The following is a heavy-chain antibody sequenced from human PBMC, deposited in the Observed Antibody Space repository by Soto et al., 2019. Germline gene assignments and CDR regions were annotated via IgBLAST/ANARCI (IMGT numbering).Heavy chain of an antibody. V-gene: IGHV1-69*01. D-gene: IGHD3-10*01. CDR3: ARDPVVRGVIRGFYYYGKDV. CDR2: IIPIFGTA. Sequence: QVQLVQSGAEVKKPGSSVKVSCKASGGTFSSYAISWVRQAPGQGLEWMGGIIPIFGTANYAQKFQGRVTITADESTSTAYMELSSLRSEDTAVYYCARDPVVRGVIRGFYYYGKDVWGQGTTVTVSS. CDR1: GGTFSSYA. J-gene: IGHJ6*02.